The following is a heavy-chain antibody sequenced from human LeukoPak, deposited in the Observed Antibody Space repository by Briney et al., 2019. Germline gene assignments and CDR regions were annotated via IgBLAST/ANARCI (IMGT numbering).Heavy chain of an antibody. Sequence: PGGSLRLSCAASGFTFSSYWMSWVRQAPGKGLEWVANIKQDGSEKYYVDSVKGRFTISRDNAKNSLYLQMNSPRAEDTAVYYCARMVGAKPAAFDIWGQGTMVTVSS. J-gene: IGHJ3*02. CDR2: IKQDGSEK. CDR1: GFTFSSYW. D-gene: IGHD1-26*01. V-gene: IGHV3-7*01. CDR3: ARMVGAKPAAFDI.